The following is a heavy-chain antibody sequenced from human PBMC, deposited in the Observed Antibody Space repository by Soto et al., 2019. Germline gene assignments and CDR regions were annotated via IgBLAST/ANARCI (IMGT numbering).Heavy chain of an antibody. V-gene: IGHV3-15*07. CDR3: TNDSRGP. Sequence: EVQLVESGGGLVKPGGSLRLSCAASGFTFSNAWMNWVRQAPGKGLEWVGRIKSKTNGGTTDYAAPVKARFTISREYAKNTLFVQMNSLKIEDTAVYYCTNDSRGPWGQGTLVTVSS. J-gene: IGHJ5*02. CDR1: GFTFSNAW. D-gene: IGHD3-22*01. CDR2: IKSKTNGGTT.